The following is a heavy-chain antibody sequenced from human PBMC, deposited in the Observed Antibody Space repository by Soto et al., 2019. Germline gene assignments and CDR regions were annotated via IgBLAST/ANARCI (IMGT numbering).Heavy chain of an antibody. CDR1: GYTVTGYD. D-gene: IGHD3-10*01. Sequence: SVKVSCKASGYTVTGYDIHWVRQATGQRLEWMRRIIPILGIANYAQKFQGRVTITADKSTSTAYMELSSLRSEDTAVYYCARDMGRSFTKPYTFYGMDVWGQGTTVTVP. V-gene: IGHV1-69*04. CDR2: IIPILGIA. CDR3: ARDMGRSFTKPYTFYGMDV. J-gene: IGHJ6*02.